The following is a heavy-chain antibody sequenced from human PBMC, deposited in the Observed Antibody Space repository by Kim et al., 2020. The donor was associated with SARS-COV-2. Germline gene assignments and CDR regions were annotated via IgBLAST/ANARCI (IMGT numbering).Heavy chain of an antibody. J-gene: IGHJ4*02. D-gene: IGHD1-1*01. CDR2: MNPKSGNT. CDR3: ARGHAWNGGPYYFDY. Sequence: ASVKVSCKASGYTFSSYDINWVRQATGQGLEWMGWMNPKSGNTGYAQKFQGRVTMTRNTSTSTAYMDLSSLRSEDTAVYYCARGHAWNGGPYYFDYWGQGTLVTVSS. V-gene: IGHV1-8*01. CDR1: GYTFSSYD.